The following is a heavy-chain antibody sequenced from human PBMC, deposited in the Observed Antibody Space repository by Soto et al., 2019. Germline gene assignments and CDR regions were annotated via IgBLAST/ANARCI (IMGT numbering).Heavy chain of an antibody. CDR1: GGTFSSYA. Sequence: QVQLVQSGAEVKKPGSSVKVSCKASGGTFSSYAISWVRQAPGQGLEWMGGIIPIFGTANYAQKFQGRVTITAXXSXSXXYMELSSLRSEDTAVYYCARAPRSSSSHYYYGMDVWGQGTTVTVSS. CDR2: IIPIFGTA. D-gene: IGHD6-6*01. CDR3: ARAPRSSSSHYYYGMDV. V-gene: IGHV1-69*12. J-gene: IGHJ6*02.